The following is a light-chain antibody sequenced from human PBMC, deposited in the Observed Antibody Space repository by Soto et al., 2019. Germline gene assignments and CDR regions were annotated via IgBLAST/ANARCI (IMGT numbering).Light chain of an antibody. CDR1: SSDIGTGYD. V-gene: IGLV1-40*01. Sequence: QAVVTQPPSVSGAPGQRVTISCTGSSSDIGTGYDVHWYQQLPGTAPKLLIYVNTNRPSGVPDRFSGSKSGTSASLAITGLQAEDEADYYCQSYDSLSGSVFGGGTKVTVL. CDR2: VNT. J-gene: IGLJ2*01. CDR3: QSYDSLSGSV.